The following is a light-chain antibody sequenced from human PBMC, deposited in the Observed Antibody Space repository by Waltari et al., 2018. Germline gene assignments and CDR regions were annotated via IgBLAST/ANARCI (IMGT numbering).Light chain of an antibody. CDR3: QQYDVSPLT. V-gene: IGKV3-20*01. CDR2: GAS. J-gene: IGKJ4*01. CDR1: PTVRTTY. Sequence: EIVLTQSPGTLSLSPGERATLSCRASPTVRTTYLAWYQQKPGQAPTLLIYGASSRATGIPDRFSGSGSGTDFSRTISSLEPEDFAVYYCQQYDVSPLTFGGGTKVEIK.